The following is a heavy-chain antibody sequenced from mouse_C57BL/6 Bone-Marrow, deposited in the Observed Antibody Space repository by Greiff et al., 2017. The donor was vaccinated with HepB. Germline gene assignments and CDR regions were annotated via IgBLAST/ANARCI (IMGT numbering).Heavy chain of an antibody. CDR3: ARYSPRGSIDY. J-gene: IGHJ2*01. V-gene: IGHV1-82*01. CDR1: GYAFSSSW. Sequence: QVQLQQSGPELVKPGASVKISCKASGYAFSSSWMNWVKQRPGKGLEWIGRIYPGDGDTNYNGKFKGKATLTADKSSSTAYMQLSSLTSEDSAVYFCARYSPRGSIDYWGQGTTLTVSS. D-gene: IGHD6-1*01. CDR2: IYPGDGDT.